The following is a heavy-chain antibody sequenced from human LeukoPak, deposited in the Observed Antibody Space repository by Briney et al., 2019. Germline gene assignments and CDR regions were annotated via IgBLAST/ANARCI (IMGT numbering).Heavy chain of an antibody. Sequence: GGSLRLSCAASGFTFSSYGMHWVRQAPGKGLEWVSSISGTSSYIYYADSVKGRFTISRDNAKNSLNLQMNSLRAEDTAIYYCARDSADDSSGYYPFDYWGQGTQVSVSS. CDR1: GFTFSSYG. J-gene: IGHJ4*02. CDR3: ARDSADDSSGYYPFDY. V-gene: IGHV3-21*01. CDR2: ISGTSSYI. D-gene: IGHD3-22*01.